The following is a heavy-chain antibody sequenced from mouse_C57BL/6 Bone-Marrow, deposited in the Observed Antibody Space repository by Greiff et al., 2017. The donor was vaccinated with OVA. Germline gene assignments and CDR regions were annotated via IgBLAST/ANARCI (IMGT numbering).Heavy chain of an antibody. CDR1: GYAFTNYL. CDR2: INPGSGGT. CDR3: SRLEVDCYFDV. D-gene: IGHD1-1*02. Sequence: VQLQQSGAELVRPGTSVKVSCKASGYAFTNYLIEWVKQRPGQGLEWIGVINPGSGGTNYNEKFKGKATLTADKSYSTAYMQLSSLTSEDSAVVFYSRLEVDCYFDVWGTGTTVTVSS. V-gene: IGHV1-54*01. J-gene: IGHJ1*03.